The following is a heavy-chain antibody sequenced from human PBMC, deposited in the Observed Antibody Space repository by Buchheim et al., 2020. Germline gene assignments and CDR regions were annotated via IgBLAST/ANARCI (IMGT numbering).Heavy chain of an antibody. J-gene: IGHJ6*03. Sequence: EVQLVESGGGLVQPGGSLRLSCAASGLTFSNYAMTWVRQAPGKGLEWVSSISGSGSSTYYADSVQGRFTISRDNSKNTLYLQMNSLRVEDTAVYYCAKHYAAGSGDWYDYYMDVWAKGTT. D-gene: IGHD3-10*01. CDR2: ISGSGSST. CDR3: AKHYAAGSGDWYDYYMDV. CDR1: GLTFSNYA. V-gene: IGHV3-23*04.